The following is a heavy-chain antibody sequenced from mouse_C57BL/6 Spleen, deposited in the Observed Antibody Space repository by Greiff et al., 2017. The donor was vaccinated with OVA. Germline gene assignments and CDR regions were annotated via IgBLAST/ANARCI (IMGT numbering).Heavy chain of an antibody. CDR3: ARSGYYEAWFAY. CDR1: GFTFSDYG. V-gene: IGHV5-17*01. J-gene: IGHJ3*01. D-gene: IGHD2-3*01. CDR2: ISSGSSTI. Sequence: EVKLVESGGGLVKPGGSLKLSCAASGFTFSDYGMHWVRQAPEKGLEWVAYISSGSSTIYYADTVKGRFTISRDNAKNTLFLQMTSLRSEDTATYYCARSGYYEAWFAYWGQGTLVTVSA.